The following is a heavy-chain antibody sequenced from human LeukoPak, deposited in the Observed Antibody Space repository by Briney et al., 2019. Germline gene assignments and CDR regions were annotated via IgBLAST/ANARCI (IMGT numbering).Heavy chain of an antibody. Sequence: PSETLSLTCAVYGGSFSGYYWSWIRQPPGKGLEWIGEIYHSGSTNYNPSLKSRVTISVDKSKNQFSLKLSSVTAADTAVYYCARGLSYCSSTSCYVAWGLRFDPWGQGTLVTVSS. CDR3: ARGLSYCSSTSCYVAWGLRFDP. J-gene: IGHJ5*02. D-gene: IGHD2-2*01. CDR2: IYHSGST. CDR1: GGSFSGYY. V-gene: IGHV4-34*01.